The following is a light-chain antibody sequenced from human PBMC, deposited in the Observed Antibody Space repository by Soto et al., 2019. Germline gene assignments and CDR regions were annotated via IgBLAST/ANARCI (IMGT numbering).Light chain of an antibody. Sequence: QCVLTQPPSASGTPGQRVTISCSGSSSNIGSNTVNWYQQLPGTAPKLLIYSNNQRPSGVPDRFSGSKSGTSASLAISGLQSEDEADYYCAAWDDSPNGRVVFGGGTKLTVL. CDR1: SSNIGSNT. J-gene: IGLJ2*01. V-gene: IGLV1-44*01. CDR2: SNN. CDR3: AAWDDSPNGRVV.